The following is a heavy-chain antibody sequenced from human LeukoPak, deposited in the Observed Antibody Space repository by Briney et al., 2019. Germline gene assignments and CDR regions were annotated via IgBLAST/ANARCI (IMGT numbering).Heavy chain of an antibody. Sequence: GGSLRLSWTASGFTFGDYAMGWVRQAPRKRREWVGFIRSKAYGGTTASSASVKGRSTISRIDSTSIAYQQMNSLKTEDTAVYYCAKPHGPYCSGGSGLDHYYYMDVWGKGTTVTVSS. J-gene: IGHJ6*03. V-gene: IGHV3-49*04. CDR2: IRSKAYGGTT. CDR3: AKPHGPYCSGGSGLDHYYYMDV. CDR1: GFTFGDYA. D-gene: IGHD2-15*01.